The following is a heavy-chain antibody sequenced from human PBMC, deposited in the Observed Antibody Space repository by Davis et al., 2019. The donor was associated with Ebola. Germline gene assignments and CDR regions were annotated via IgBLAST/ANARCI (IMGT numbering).Heavy chain of an antibody. J-gene: IGHJ4*02. V-gene: IGHV1-46*01. Sequence: AASVKVSCKASGYTFTSYYMHCVRQAPGQGLEWMGIINPSGGTTSYAQKFQGRVTMTRDTYTSAVYMELSSLRAKDTAVYYCARSLHLAAAGTDVVDYWGQGTLVTVSS. D-gene: IGHD6-13*01. CDR1: GYTFTSYY. CDR2: INPSGGTT. CDR3: ARSLHLAAAGTDVVDY.